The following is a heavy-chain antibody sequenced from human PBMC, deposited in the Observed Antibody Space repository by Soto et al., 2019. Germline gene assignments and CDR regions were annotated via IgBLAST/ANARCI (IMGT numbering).Heavy chain of an antibody. CDR3: AKDYSSGYYAFDI. Sequence: EVQLLESGGGLVQPGGSLRLSCAPSGFTFTTYAMSWVRQAPGKGLEWVSSISSGGDTYYADSVKGRFTISRDSSNNTLYLQMNNLRAEDTATYYCAKDYSSGYYAFDIWGRGTMVTVSS. CDR1: GFTFTTYA. CDR2: ISSGGDT. V-gene: IGHV3-23*01. J-gene: IGHJ3*02. D-gene: IGHD3-22*01.